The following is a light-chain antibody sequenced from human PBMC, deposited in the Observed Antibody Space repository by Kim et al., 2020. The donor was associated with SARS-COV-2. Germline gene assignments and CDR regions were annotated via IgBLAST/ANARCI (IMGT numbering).Light chain of an antibody. CDR3: VLYMGSGIRV. J-gene: IGLJ3*02. Sequence: QTVVTQEPSFSVSPGGTVTLTCGLNSGSVYTSHYPSWYQQSPGKAPRTLIYNTSTRSSGVPDRFSGSILGNKAALTITGAQADDESDYYCVLYMGSGIRVFVRGPRLTVL. CDR2: NTS. CDR1: SGSVYTSHY. V-gene: IGLV8-61*01.